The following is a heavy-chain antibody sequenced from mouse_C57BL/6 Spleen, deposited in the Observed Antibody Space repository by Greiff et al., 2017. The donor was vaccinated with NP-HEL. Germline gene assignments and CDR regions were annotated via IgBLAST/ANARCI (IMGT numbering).Heavy chain of an antibody. CDR2: ISYSGST. V-gene: IGHV3-1*01. D-gene: IGHD4-1*01. J-gene: IGHJ2*01. Sequence: DVKLQESGPGMVKPSQSLSLTCTVTGYSITSGYDWHWIRHFPGNKLEWMGYISYSGSTNYNPSLKSRISITHDTSKNHFFLKLNSVTTEDTATYYCARGRTGTFDYWGQGTTLTVSS. CDR3: ARGRTGTFDY. CDR1: GYSITSGYD.